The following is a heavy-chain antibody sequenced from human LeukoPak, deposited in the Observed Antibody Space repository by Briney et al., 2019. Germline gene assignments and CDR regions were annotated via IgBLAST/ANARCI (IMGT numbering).Heavy chain of an antibody. CDR3: ARTGWSPTFGGRGFFYGMDV. Sequence: HPGGSLRLSCAASGFTFSSYAMSWVRQAPGKGLEWVSAISGSGGSTYYANSVKGRFTISRDNSKNTLYLQMGSLRAEDMAVYYCARTGWSPTFGGRGFFYGMDVWGQGTTVTVSS. J-gene: IGHJ6*02. D-gene: IGHD3-3*01. V-gene: IGHV3-23*01. CDR1: GFTFSSYA. CDR2: ISGSGGST.